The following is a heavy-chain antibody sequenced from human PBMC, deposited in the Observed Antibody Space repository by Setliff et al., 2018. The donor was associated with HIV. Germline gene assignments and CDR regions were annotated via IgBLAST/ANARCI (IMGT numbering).Heavy chain of an antibody. CDR3: VKAVAAPSWFDP. J-gene: IGHJ5*02. Sequence: PSETLSLTCTVSGDSINSGGYHWTWIRQHPGKGLEWIGYISYIGYTYYNPALKSRVSISVDTSKNQFSLKLTSVTAADTAVYYCVKAVAAPSWFDPWGQGTLVTVSS. CDR2: ISYIGYT. V-gene: IGHV4-31*03. D-gene: IGHD2-15*01. CDR1: GDSINSGGYH.